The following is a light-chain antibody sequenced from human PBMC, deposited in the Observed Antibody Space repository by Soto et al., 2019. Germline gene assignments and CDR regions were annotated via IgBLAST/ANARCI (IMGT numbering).Light chain of an antibody. Sequence: EIVMTQSPATLSMSQGDTAPLSCTASQSVSIKFSWYQQRPGQAPSLIIYDTYTRATGSPARFSGSGCGTEFTLTISSLQSEDFAVDYCQQYNNWPPITCGQGTRLEIK. CDR2: DTY. J-gene: IGKJ5*01. CDR1: QSVSIK. CDR3: QQYNNWPPIT. V-gene: IGKV3-15*01.